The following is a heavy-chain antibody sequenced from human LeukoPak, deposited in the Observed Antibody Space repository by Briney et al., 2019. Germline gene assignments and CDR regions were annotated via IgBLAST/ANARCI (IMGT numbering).Heavy chain of an antibody. V-gene: IGHV3-15*01. D-gene: IGHD3-22*01. Sequence: GGSLRLSCAASGFIFSNAWMSWVRQAPGKGLEWVGRIKSKIDGGTTDYAAPVKGRFTISRDDSKNTLYLQMNSLETEDTAVYYCITEDSSGTYIYFHYWGQGTLVSVFS. CDR2: IKSKIDGGTT. J-gene: IGHJ4*02. CDR3: ITEDSSGTYIYFHY. CDR1: GFIFSNAW.